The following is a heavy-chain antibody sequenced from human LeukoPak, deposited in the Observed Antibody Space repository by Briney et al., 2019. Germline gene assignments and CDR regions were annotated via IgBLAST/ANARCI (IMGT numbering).Heavy chain of an antibody. CDR2: ISYDGSNK. CDR3: ARGPEWDGPPWD. Sequence: PGGSLRLSCAASGFTFSSYAMHWVRQAPGKGLEWVAVISYDGSNKYYADSVKGRFTISRDNSKNTLYLQMNSLRAEDTAVNNCARGPEWDGPPWDWGQGTLVTVSS. D-gene: IGHD1-14*01. CDR1: GFTFSSYA. V-gene: IGHV3-30*04. J-gene: IGHJ4*02.